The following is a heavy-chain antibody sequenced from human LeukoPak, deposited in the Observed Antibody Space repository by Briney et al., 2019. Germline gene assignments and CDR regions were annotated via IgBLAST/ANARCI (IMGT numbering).Heavy chain of an antibody. J-gene: IGHJ6*03. Sequence: LGGSLRLSCAASGFTVFSNYMSWVRQAPGKGLEWVSVIYSDGTTYYADSVQGRFTISRDNSKNTVYLQMKSLRAEDTAVYFCARERSYYYYYMDVWGKGTTVTVSS. D-gene: IGHD3-10*01. V-gene: IGHV3-53*01. CDR1: GFTVFSNY. CDR3: ARERSYYYYYMDV. CDR2: IYSDGTT.